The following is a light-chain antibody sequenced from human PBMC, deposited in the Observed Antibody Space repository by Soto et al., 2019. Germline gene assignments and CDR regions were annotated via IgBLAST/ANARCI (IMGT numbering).Light chain of an antibody. CDR3: QQYNNWPPWT. V-gene: IGKV3-15*01. CDR2: DAA. CDR1: QSVYSN. J-gene: IGKJ1*01. Sequence: EIVMTQSPATLSVSPGESPTLSCGASQSVYSNLAWYQQKPGQAPRLLIYDAATRATGVPARFSGSGSGTEFTLTISSLQSEDFAVYYCQQYNNWPPWTFGQGTKVEIK.